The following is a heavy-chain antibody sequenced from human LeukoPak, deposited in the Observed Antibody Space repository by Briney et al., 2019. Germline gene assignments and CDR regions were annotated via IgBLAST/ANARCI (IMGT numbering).Heavy chain of an antibody. D-gene: IGHD2-2*01. CDR2: IYSSGST. V-gene: IGHV4-4*07. J-gene: IGHJ4*02. CDR1: GASINSFY. CDR3: ARSDSSSAHTAFDY. Sequence: SETLSLTCTVSGASINSFYRSWIRQPAGKGLEWIGRIYSSGSTNYNPSLKGRVTMSVDTSKDQFSLKLSSVTAADTAVYYCARSDSSSAHTAFDYWGQGTLVTVSS.